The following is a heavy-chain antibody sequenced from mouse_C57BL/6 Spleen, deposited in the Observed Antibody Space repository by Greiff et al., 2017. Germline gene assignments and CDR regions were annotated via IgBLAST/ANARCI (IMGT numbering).Heavy chain of an antibody. Sequence: VQLKQSGPELVKPGASVKMSCKASGYTFTDYNMHWVKQSNGKSLEWIGYINPNNGGTSYNQKFKGKATLTVNKYSRTAYMELRSLTSEDSAVYYCARGEGRRGFDYGGQGTTLTVSS. CDR3: ARGEGRRGFDY. J-gene: IGHJ2*01. V-gene: IGHV1-22*01. CDR2: INPNNGGT. CDR1: GYTFTDYN.